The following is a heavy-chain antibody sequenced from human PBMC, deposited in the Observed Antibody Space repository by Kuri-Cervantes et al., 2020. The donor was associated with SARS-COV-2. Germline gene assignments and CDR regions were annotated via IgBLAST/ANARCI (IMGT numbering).Heavy chain of an antibody. CDR2: MWDDGRNK. J-gene: IGHJ4*02. V-gene: IGHV3-33*01. CDR1: GFTFSNYG. CDR3: VRDGDHWNFDY. Sequence: GESLKISCAASGFTFSNYGMQWVRQAPGKGLEWVAVMWDDGRNKYYADPVKGRFAISRDNSKNTLYLQMNSLRAEDTAVYYCVRDGDHWNFDYWGQGTLVTVSS. D-gene: IGHD1-1*01.